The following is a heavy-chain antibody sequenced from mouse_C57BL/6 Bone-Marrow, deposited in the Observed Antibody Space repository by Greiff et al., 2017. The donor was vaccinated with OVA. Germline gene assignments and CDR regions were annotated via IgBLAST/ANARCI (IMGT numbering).Heavy chain of an antibody. CDR1: GYTFTSYW. Sequence: QVQLQQPGAELVKPGASVKLSCKAYGYTFTSYWMQWVKQRPGQGLEWIGEIDPSDSYTNYNQKFKGKATLTVDTSSSTAYMQLSSLTSEDSAVYYCARGWFAYWGQGTLVTVSA. CDR3: ARGWFAY. J-gene: IGHJ3*01. CDR2: IDPSDSYT. V-gene: IGHV1-50*01.